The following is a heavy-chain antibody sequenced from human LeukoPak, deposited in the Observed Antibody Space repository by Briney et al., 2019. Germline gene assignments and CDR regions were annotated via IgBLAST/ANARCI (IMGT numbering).Heavy chain of an antibody. CDR3: ARYSSGWWEFDY. CDR1: GYTFTSYG. V-gene: IGHV1-18*01. D-gene: IGHD6-19*01. J-gene: IGHJ4*02. CDR2: ISAYNGNT. Sequence: ASVKVSCKASGYTFTSYGISWVRQAPGQGLEWMGWISAYNGNTNYAQKPQGRVTMTTDTSTSTAYMELRSLRSDDTAVYYCARYSSGWWEFDYWGQGTLVTVSS.